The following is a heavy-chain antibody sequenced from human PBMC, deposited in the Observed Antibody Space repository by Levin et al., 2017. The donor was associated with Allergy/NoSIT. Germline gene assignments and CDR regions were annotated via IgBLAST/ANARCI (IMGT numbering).Heavy chain of an antibody. CDR3: ASYSGSWDAEYFQH. Sequence: GESLKISCKVSGYIFPNYWIGWVRQMPGKGLEWMGIMFPGDSDTRYSPSFEGQVTISADKSISTAFLQWSNLKASDSAMYYCASYSGSWDAEYFQHWGQGPLVTVS. CDR2: MFPGDSDT. D-gene: IGHD1-26*01. CDR1: GYIFPNYW. J-gene: IGHJ1*01. V-gene: IGHV5-51*01.